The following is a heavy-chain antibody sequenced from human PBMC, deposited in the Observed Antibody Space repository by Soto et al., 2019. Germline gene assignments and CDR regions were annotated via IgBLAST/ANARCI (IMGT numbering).Heavy chain of an antibody. CDR2: IYYSGST. V-gene: IGHV4-59*01. Sequence: SETLSLTCTVSGGSISSYYWSWIRQPPGKGLEWIGYIYYSGSTNYNPSLKSRVTISVDTSKNQFSLKLSSVTAADTAVYYCARDMVRGGHYYYYGMDVWGQGTTVTVSS. D-gene: IGHD3-10*01. CDR3: ARDMVRGGHYYYYGMDV. J-gene: IGHJ6*02. CDR1: GGSISSYY.